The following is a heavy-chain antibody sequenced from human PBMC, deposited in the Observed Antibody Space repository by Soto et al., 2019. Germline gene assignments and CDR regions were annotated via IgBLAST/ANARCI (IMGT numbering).Heavy chain of an antibody. CDR1: GFTFSSYS. Sequence: EVQLVESGGGLVQPGGSLRLSCAASGFTFSSYSMNWVRQAPGKGLEWVSYISSSSSTIYYADSVKGRFTISRDNAKNSLYQQRNCLRDEDTAVYDCAIEVGSRNWFDPWGQGTLVTVSS. CDR2: ISSSSSTI. D-gene: IGHD1-26*01. J-gene: IGHJ5*02. V-gene: IGHV3-48*02. CDR3: AIEVGSRNWFDP.